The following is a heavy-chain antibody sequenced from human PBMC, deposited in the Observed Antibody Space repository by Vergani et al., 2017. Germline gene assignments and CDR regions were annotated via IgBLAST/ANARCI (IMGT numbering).Heavy chain of an antibody. CDR2: ISYDGSNK. V-gene: IGHV3-30-3*01. CDR1: GFTFSSYA. D-gene: IGHD6-13*01. CDR3: AREEAD. Sequence: QVQLVESGGGVVQPGRSLRLSCAASGFTFSSYAMHWVRQAPGKGLEWVAVISYDGSNKYYADSVKGLFTISRDNSKKTLYLQMTSLRAEDTAVYYCAREEADWGQGTLVTVSS. J-gene: IGHJ4*02.